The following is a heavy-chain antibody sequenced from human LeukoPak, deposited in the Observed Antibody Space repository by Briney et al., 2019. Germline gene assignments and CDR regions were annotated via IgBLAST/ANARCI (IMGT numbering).Heavy chain of an antibody. D-gene: IGHD6-13*01. CDR1: GGSISSGDYY. Sequence: PSETLSLTCTVSGGSISSGDYYWSWIRQPPGKGLEWIGYIYYSGNTYYNPSLKSLATISVDTSKNQFSLKLSSVTAADTAVYYCARAGINNWFDPWGQGTLVTVSS. J-gene: IGHJ5*02. CDR3: ARAGINNWFDP. CDR2: IYYSGNT. V-gene: IGHV4-30-4*08.